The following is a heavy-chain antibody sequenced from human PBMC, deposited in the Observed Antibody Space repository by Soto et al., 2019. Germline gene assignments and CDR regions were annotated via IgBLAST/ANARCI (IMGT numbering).Heavy chain of an antibody. Sequence: QVQLQQWGAGLVKPSETLSLSCAVYGQSFSGHSWAWIRQPPGKGLEWIGEINESGSTYYNPSLKSRVTISTDTPKNQFPLKLSSVSAADTAAYFCARGSGIVALPGELEDVKYDYWGQGTLVNVSS. V-gene: IGHV4-34*01. J-gene: IGHJ4*02. CDR2: INESGST. D-gene: IGHD1-1*01. CDR1: GQSFSGHS. CDR3: ARGSGIVALPGELEDVKYDY.